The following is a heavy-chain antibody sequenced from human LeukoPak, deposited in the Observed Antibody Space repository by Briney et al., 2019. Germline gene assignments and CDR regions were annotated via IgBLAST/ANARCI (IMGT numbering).Heavy chain of an antibody. J-gene: IGHJ4*02. Sequence: PGGSLRLSCAASGFTFSSYWMHWVRQAPGKGLVWVSRINSDGSSTSYADSVKGRLTISRDNAKNTVYLQMNSLRAEDTAVYYCARSLGSSGYQDYWGQGTLVTVSS. CDR3: ARSLGSSGYQDY. V-gene: IGHV3-74*01. CDR2: INSDGSST. D-gene: IGHD3-22*01. CDR1: GFTFSSYW.